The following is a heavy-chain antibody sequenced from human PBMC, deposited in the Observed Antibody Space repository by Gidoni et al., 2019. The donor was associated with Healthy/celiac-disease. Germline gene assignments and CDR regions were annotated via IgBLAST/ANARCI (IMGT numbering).Heavy chain of an antibody. V-gene: IGHV4-39*01. J-gene: IGHJ5*02. D-gene: IGHD6-6*01. CDR2: IYYSGST. Sequence: QLQLQESGPGLVTPSETLSLTCTVSGGSISSSSYYWGWIRQPPGKGLEWIGSIYYSGSTYYNPSLKSRVTISVDTSKNQFSLKLSSVTAADTAVYYCVAARPEKNWFDPWGQGTLVTVSS. CDR3: VAARPEKNWFDP. CDR1: GGSISSSSYY.